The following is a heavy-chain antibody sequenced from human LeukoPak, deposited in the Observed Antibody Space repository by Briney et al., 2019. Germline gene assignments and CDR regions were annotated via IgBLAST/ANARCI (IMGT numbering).Heavy chain of an antibody. CDR1: GYDISSGFY. CDR2: IYRNGRT. J-gene: IGHJ4*02. V-gene: IGHV4-38-2*02. Sequence: SETLSLTCTVSGYDISSGFYWGWIRQSPRKGLEWIANIYRNGRTYHNPSLQSRVTISVDVSKNQFSLKLTSVTGADTAMYFCARHQTGDVDYWGQGILVTVSS. D-gene: IGHD2-2*01. CDR3: ARHQTGDVDY.